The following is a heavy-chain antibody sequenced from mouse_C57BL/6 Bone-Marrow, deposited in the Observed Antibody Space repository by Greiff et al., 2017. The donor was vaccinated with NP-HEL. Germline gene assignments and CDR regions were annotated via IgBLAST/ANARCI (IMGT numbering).Heavy chain of an antibody. CDR3: TRITTVPYWYFDG. CDR2: IDPENGDT. V-gene: IGHV14-4*01. Sequence: VQLQQSGAELVRPGASVKLSCTASGFNIKDDYMHWVKQRPEQGLEWIGWIDPENGDTAYASKFQGKATITADTSSNTAYLQLSSLTSEDTAVYYCTRITTVPYWYFDGWGTGTTVTVSS. CDR1: GFNIKDDY. D-gene: IGHD1-1*01. J-gene: IGHJ1*03.